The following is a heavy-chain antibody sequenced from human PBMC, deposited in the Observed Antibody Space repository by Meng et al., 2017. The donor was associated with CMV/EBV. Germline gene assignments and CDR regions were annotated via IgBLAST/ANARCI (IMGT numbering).Heavy chain of an antibody. V-gene: IGHV1-69*06. CDR3: ASAPTYNYYDSSGYFGY. CDR1: GGTFSSYA. J-gene: IGHJ4*02. Sequence: QVQLVQSGAEVKKPGPSVKVSCKASGGTFSSYAISWVRQAPGQGLEWMGGIIPIFGTANYAQKFQGRVTITADKSTSTAYMELSSLRSEDTAVYYCASAPTYNYYDSSGYFGYWGQGTLVTVSS. CDR2: IIPIFGTA. D-gene: IGHD3-22*01.